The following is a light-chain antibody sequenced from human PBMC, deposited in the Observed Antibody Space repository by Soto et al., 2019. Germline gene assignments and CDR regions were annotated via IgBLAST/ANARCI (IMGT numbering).Light chain of an antibody. J-gene: IGKJ1*01. CDR1: QNINSW. CDR3: QQSYSTPPT. Sequence: DIQMTQSPSTLSASVGDRVTITCRASQNINSWLAWYQQKPGKAPKLLIYKASNLESGVPSRFSGSGSGTDFTLTISSLQPEDFATYYCQQSYSTPPTFGQGTKVDIK. V-gene: IGKV1-5*03. CDR2: KAS.